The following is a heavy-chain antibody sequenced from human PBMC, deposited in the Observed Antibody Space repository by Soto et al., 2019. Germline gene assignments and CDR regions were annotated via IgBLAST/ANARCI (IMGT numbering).Heavy chain of an antibody. CDR1: GGTFSSYA. D-gene: IGHD1-26*01. V-gene: IGHV1-69*06. CDR2: IIPIFGTA. Sequence: GASVKVSCKASGGTFSSYAISWVRQAPGQGLEWMGGIIPIFGTANYAQKFQGRVTITADKSTSTAYMELSSLRSEDTAVYYCARATVNYYGMDVWGQGTTATVSS. J-gene: IGHJ6*02. CDR3: ARATVNYYGMDV.